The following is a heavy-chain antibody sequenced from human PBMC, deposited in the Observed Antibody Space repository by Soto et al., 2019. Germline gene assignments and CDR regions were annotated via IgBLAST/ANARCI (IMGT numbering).Heavy chain of an antibody. D-gene: IGHD3-3*01. CDR2: ISYDGINK. Sequence: QVQLVESGGGVVEPGRSLRLSCAASGYTFSDHAMHWVRQAPGKGLEWLALISYDGINKNYADSVRGRFTISTDSSKKTLFLKMNSLRPEDTAVYYFFGYSGCWGQGTQVTVSS. J-gene: IGHJ4*02. V-gene: IGHV3-30-3*01. CDR1: GYTFSDHA. CDR3: FGYSGC.